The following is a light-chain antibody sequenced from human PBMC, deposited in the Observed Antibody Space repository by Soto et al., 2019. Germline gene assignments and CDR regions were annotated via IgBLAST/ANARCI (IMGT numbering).Light chain of an antibody. CDR3: HQYGSSPWT. CDR1: QSVSSSY. V-gene: IGKV3-20*01. Sequence: EIVLTQSPGTLSLSPGERATLSCRASQSVSSSYLAWYQQKPGQAPRLLIYGASSRATGIPDRFSGSGSGPGFTLTNSGVDAEALEVYYWHQYGSSPWTFGQGTKGEIK. CDR2: GAS. J-gene: IGKJ1*01.